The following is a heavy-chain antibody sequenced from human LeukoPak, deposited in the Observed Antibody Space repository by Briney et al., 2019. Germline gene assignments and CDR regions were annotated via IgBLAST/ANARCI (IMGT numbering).Heavy chain of an antibody. CDR3: AKDSYDRSGYYYYYFAY. CDR1: GFTVSSNY. J-gene: IGHJ4*02. V-gene: IGHV3-66*03. D-gene: IGHD3-22*01. CDR2: IYTSGST. Sequence: GGSLRLSCVASGFTVSSNYMSWVRQAPGKGLEWVSVIYTSGSTHYADSVKGRFTISRDNSKNTLYLQMNSLRAGDTAVYYCAKDSYDRSGYYYYYFAYWGQGTQVTVSS.